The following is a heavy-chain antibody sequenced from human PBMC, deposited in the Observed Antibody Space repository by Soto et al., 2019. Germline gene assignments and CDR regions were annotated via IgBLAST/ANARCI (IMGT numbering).Heavy chain of an antibody. CDR3: ARGSSIAGLYYGMDV. V-gene: IGHV4-31*01. CDR2: NYYSGIT. CDR1: GGSISSGGYY. Sequence: QVQLQESGPGLVKPSQTLSLTCTVSGGSISSGGYYWTWIRQHPGKGLEWIGYNYYSGITYYNPSIKTLVTISIDTSQNQFSLKLSSVTAADTAVYYCARGSSIAGLYYGMDVWGQGTTVTVSS. D-gene: IGHD6-6*01. J-gene: IGHJ6*02.